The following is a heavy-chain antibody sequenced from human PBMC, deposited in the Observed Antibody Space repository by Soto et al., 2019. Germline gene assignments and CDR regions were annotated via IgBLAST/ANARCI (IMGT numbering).Heavy chain of an antibody. J-gene: IGHJ6*02. CDR2: ISAYTGNT. Sequence: ASVKVSCKASGYAFTSHGIHWVRQAPGQGLEWMGWISAYTGNTNYAQQLQGRVTMTTDTSTSTAYMELRSLSSDDTAVYYCARLELELRIDYYYYYGMDVWGQGTTVTVSS. V-gene: IGHV1-18*01. D-gene: IGHD1-7*01. CDR1: GYAFTSHG. CDR3: ARLELELRIDYYYYYGMDV.